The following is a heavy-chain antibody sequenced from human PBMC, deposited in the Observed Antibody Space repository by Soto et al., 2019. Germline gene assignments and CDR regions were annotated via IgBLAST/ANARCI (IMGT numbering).Heavy chain of an antibody. CDR2: INGDGSTT. CDR3: ARGRSGSYSFDY. V-gene: IGHV3-74*01. Sequence: EVQLVESGGGSVQPGGSVRLSCAASGLTLSSYWLHWVRKAPGKGLVWVSRINGDGSTTNYAVSLKVRFTISRDNAKNRVLRQMKSLRAEDTAVYCCARGRSGSYSFDYWGQGTLVTVSS. J-gene: IGHJ4*02. CDR1: GLTLSSYW. D-gene: IGHD3-10*01.